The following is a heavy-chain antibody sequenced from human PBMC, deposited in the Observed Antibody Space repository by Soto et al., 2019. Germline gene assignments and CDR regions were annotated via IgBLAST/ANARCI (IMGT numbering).Heavy chain of an antibody. V-gene: IGHV1-2*02. CDR1: GYTFTGYY. Sequence: ASVKVSCKASGYTFTGYYMHWVRQAPGQGLEWMGWINPNSGGTNYAQKLQGRVTMTTDTSTSTAYMELRSLRSDDTAVYYCARVVGALGHWFAPWGQGTLVPVSS. J-gene: IGHJ5*02. D-gene: IGHD1-26*01. CDR2: INPNSGGT. CDR3: ARVVGALGHWFAP.